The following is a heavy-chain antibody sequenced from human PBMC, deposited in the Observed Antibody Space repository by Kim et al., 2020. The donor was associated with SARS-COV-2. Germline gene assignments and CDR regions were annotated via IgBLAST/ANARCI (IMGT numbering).Heavy chain of an antibody. Sequence: YYPGSVKGRFTISRENAKNSLYLQMNSRRAGDTAVYYCARGLGYSYGVDYWGQGTLVTVSS. CDR3: ARGLGYSYGVDY. D-gene: IGHD5-18*01. V-gene: IGHV3-13*01. J-gene: IGHJ4*02.